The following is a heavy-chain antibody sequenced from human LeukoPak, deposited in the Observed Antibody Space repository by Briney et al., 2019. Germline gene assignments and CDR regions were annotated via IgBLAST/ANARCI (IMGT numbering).Heavy chain of an antibody. CDR2: ISTYKGNT. J-gene: IGHJ3*02. CDR1: GYTFTKSG. CDR3: ARDVSHAFDI. Sequence: ASVKVSCKASGYTFTKSGISWVRQAPGQGLEWMGWISTYKGNTNYAQRLQGRVTMTTDTSTSTAYMELRNLRSDDTAVYYCARDVSHAFDIWGQGTMVTVSS. V-gene: IGHV1-18*01. D-gene: IGHD2-8*01.